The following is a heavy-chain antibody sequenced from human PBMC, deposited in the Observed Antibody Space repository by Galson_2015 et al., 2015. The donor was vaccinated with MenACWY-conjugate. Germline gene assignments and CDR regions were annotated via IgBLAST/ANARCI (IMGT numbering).Heavy chain of an antibody. CDR2: ITNIGNEK. V-gene: IGHV3-7*03. D-gene: IGHD7-27*01. J-gene: IGHJ4*02. Sequence: SLRLSCAVSGLRFNNSWISWVRQAPGKGLEWVANITNIGNEKYYVDSVRGRFTISRDNAQELVFLQMTSLRVEDTAAYYCGRDPGWGAIDYWGQGTLVTVSS. CDR3: GRDPGWGAIDY. CDR1: GLRFNNSW.